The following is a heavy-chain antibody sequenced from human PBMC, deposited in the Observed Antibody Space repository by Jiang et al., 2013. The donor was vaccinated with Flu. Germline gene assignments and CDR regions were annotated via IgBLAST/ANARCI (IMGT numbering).Heavy chain of an antibody. CDR3: ARASFIYRPSLEWLSLDY. Sequence: HWVRQAPGKGLEWVAVISYDGSNKYYADSVKGRFTISRDNSKNTLYLQMNSLRAEDTAVYYCARASFIYRPSLEWLSLDYWGQGTLVTVSS. CDR2: ISYDGSNK. D-gene: IGHD3-3*01. V-gene: IGHV3-30*04. J-gene: IGHJ4*02.